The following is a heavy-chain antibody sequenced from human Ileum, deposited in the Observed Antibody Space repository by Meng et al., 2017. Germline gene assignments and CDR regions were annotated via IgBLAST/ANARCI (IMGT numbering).Heavy chain of an antibody. D-gene: IGHD6-6*01. J-gene: IGHJ4*02. CDR1: GGSVSSGSYY. Sequence: QVQLEESGPRLVRPSRTLSLACTVSGGSVSSGSYYWSWIRQPPGKGLEWIGHIYYSGSTNYNPSLKSRVTISVDMSKNQFSLKLNSVTAADTAIYFCARSSTSPASYFFDYWGQGTLVTVSS. CDR3: ARSSTSPASYFFDY. CDR2: IYYSGST. V-gene: IGHV4-61*01.